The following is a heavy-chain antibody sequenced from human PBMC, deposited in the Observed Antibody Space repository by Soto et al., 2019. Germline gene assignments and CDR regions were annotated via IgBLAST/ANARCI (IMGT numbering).Heavy chain of an antibody. D-gene: IGHD3-9*01. J-gene: IGHJ4*02. CDR2: ISGGGSST. V-gene: IGHV3-23*01. CDR1: GFTFSSYA. Sequence: GGSLRLSCAASGFTFSSYAMSWVRQAPGNGLEWVAAISGGGSSTYYADSVKGRFTISRDNSKNTLYLQMNSLRAEDTAVYYCAKAPQMGRYFDWPPRYYFDYWGQGTLVTVSS. CDR3: AKAPQMGRYFDWPPRYYFDY.